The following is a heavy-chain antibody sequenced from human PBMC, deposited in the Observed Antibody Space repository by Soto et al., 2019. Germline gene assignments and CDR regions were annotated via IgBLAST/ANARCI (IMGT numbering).Heavy chain of an antibody. Sequence: QVQLQESGPGLVKPSETLSLTCSVSGDSVSSGGSYWGWLRQPPGKGLERIGFIYYSGSTNYNPSLKSRITMSVDKSKNQFSLKLRSVTAADTGVFYCVKQNSADCSVGVCYHALDTWGKGTMVTVSS. V-gene: IGHV4-61*08. CDR1: GDSVSSGGSY. CDR3: VKQNSADCSVGVCYHALDT. J-gene: IGHJ3*02. D-gene: IGHD2-8*02. CDR2: IYYSGST.